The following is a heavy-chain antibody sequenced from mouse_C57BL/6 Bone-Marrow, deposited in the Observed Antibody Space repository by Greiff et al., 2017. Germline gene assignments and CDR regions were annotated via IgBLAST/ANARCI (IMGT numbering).Heavy chain of an antibody. Sequence: VQLQQSGPELVKPGASVKISCKASGYTFTDYYMNWVKQSHGKSLEWIGDINPNNGGTSYNQKFKGKATLTVDKSSSTAYMVLRSLTSEDSAVYYWAGVYYGNPYWYFDVGGTGTTVTVAS. CDR1: GYTFTDYY. V-gene: IGHV1-26*01. D-gene: IGHD2-1*01. CDR3: AGVYYGNPYWYFDV. CDR2: INPNNGGT. J-gene: IGHJ1*03.